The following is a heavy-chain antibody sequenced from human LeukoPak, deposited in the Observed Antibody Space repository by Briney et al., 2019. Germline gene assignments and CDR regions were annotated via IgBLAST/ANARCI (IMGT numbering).Heavy chain of an antibody. CDR3: ARAIQESDGSSYYCNS. Sequence: GGSLRLSCAASGFSFGDDAMSWFRQAPGKGLEGVGLIRRRANGGTTEYAASVKGRFTISRDDSNRIAYLQMNSLKTEDTAVYYCARAIQESDGSSYYCNSWGQGTLVTVSS. J-gene: IGHJ1*01. CDR1: GFSFGDDA. V-gene: IGHV3-49*03. CDR2: IRRRANGGTT. D-gene: IGHD3-22*01.